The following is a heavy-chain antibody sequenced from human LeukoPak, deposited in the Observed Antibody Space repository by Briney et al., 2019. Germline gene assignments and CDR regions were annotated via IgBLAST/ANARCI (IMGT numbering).Heavy chain of an antibody. CDR1: GGSFSGYY. V-gene: IGHV4-34*01. J-gene: IGHJ6*02. Sequence: SETLSLTCAVYGGSFSGYYWSWIRQPPGKGLEWIGEINHSGSTNYNPALKSRVTISVDTSKNQFSLKLSSVTAADTAVYYCARTPYYYYGMDVWGQGTTVTVSS. CDR3: ARTPYYYYGMDV. CDR2: INHSGST.